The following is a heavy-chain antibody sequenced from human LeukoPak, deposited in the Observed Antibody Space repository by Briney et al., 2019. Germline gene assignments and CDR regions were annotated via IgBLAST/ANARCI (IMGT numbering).Heavy chain of an antibody. CDR1: GFIFSSYW. CDR3: ARVRSGTWNGYEY. V-gene: IGHV3-74*01. Sequence: GGSLRLSCAASGFIFSSYWMHWFRQGPGKGLVWVSRISTDGSSTSYADSVKGRFTISRDNAKNTPYLQMDSLRAEDSAVYYCARVRSGTWNGYEYWGQGTLVTVSS. J-gene: IGHJ4*02. D-gene: IGHD3-3*01. CDR2: ISTDGSST.